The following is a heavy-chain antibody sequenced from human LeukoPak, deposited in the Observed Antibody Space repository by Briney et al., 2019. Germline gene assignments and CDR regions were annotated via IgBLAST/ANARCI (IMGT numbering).Heavy chain of an antibody. V-gene: IGHV1-8*03. J-gene: IGHJ3*02. CDR1: GYTFTSYD. D-gene: IGHD3-16*01. CDR2: MNPNSGNT. Sequence: ASVKVSCKASGYTFTSYDINWVRQATGQGLEWMGWMNPNSGNTGYAQKFQGRVTITRNTSISTAYMELSSLRSEDTAVYYCARSRLWSPRDAFDIWGQGTMVTVSS. CDR3: ARSRLWSPRDAFDI.